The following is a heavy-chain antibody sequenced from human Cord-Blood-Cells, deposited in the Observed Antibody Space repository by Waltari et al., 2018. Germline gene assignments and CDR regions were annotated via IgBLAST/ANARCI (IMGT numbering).Heavy chain of an antibody. J-gene: IGHJ6*02. CDR3: ARDLGYSSSQTYYYGMDV. D-gene: IGHD6-6*01. Sequence: QVQLQQSGPGLVKPSQTLSLTCVIPGDSVSSNSAAWTWIRQSPSRGLEWLGRTYYRSKWYNYYAVSVKSRITINPDTSKNQFSLQLNSVTPEDTAVYYCARDLGYSSSQTYYYGMDVWGQGTTVTVSS. CDR2: TYYRSKWYN. CDR1: GDSVSSNSAA. V-gene: IGHV6-1*01.